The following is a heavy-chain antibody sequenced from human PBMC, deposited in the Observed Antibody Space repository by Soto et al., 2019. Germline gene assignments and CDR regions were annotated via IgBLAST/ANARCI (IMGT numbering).Heavy chain of an antibody. D-gene: IGHD4-17*01. CDR2: INHSGST. CDR3: ARVFTVTTYRWFDP. V-gene: IGHV4-34*01. J-gene: IGHJ5*02. CDR1: GGSFSGYY. Sequence: QVQLQQWGAGLLKPSETLSLTCAVYGGSFSGYYWSWIRQPPGKGLEWIGEINHSGSTNYNPSLKSRVTISVDTSKNQFSLKLSSVTAADTAVYYCARVFTVTTYRWFDPGGQGTLVTVSS.